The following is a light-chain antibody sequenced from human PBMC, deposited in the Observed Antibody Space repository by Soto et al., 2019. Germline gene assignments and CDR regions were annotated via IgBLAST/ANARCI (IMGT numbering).Light chain of an antibody. J-gene: IGKJ1*01. Sequence: EIVTTQSPATLSVSPGERATLSCRASQSVSSNLAWYQQKPGQAPRLLIYGASTRATGIPARFSGSGSGTEFTLTISSLQSEDFAVYYCQQYRTFGQGTKVEIK. CDR3: QQYRT. V-gene: IGKV3-15*01. CDR1: QSVSSN. CDR2: GAS.